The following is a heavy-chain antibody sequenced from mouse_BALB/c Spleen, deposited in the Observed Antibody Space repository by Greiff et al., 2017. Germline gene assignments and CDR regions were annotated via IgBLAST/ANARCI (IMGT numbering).Heavy chain of an antibody. Sequence: EVMLVESGGGLVQPGGSLRLSCATSGFTFTDYYMSWVRQPPGKALEWLGFIRNKANGYTTEYSASVKGRFTISRDNSQSILYLQMNTLRAEDSATYYCARERDWLFAYWGQGTLVTVSA. CDR3: ARERDWLFAY. CDR2: IRNKANGYTT. CDR1: GFTFTDYY. D-gene: IGHD2-2*01. J-gene: IGHJ3*01. V-gene: IGHV7-3*02.